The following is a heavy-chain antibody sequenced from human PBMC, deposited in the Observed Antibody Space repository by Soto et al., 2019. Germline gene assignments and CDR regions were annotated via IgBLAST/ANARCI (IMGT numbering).Heavy chain of an antibody. Sequence: PSETLSLTCAVYGRYFSGYYWRWIRQPPGKGLEWIGEINHSGSTNYNPSLKSRVTISVDTSKNQFSLKLSSVTAADTAVYDCARGLGSGSYYVDYWGQGTLVTVS. CDR2: INHSGST. V-gene: IGHV4-34*01. CDR1: GRYFSGYY. D-gene: IGHD3-10*01. CDR3: ARGLGSGSYYVDY. J-gene: IGHJ4*02.